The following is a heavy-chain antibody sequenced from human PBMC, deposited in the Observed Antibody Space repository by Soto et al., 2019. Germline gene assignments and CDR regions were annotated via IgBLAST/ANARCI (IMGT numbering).Heavy chain of an antibody. CDR3: ARAYRVLTQSIAVGY. CDR2: IWYDGSNK. D-gene: IGHD6-19*01. J-gene: IGHJ4*02. V-gene: IGHV3-33*01. CDR1: GFTFSSYG. Sequence: QVQLVESGGGVVQPGRSLRLSCAASGFTFSSYGMHWVRQAPGKGLEWVAVIWYDGSNKYYADSVKGRFTISRDNSKNTLYLQMNSLRAEDTAVYYCARAYRVLTQSIAVGYWGQGTLVTVSS.